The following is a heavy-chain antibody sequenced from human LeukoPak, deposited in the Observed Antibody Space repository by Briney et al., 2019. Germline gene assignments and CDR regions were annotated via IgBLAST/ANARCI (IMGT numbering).Heavy chain of an antibody. J-gene: IGHJ4*02. CDR1: GFTFTNYG. V-gene: IGHV3-48*01. D-gene: IGHD4-23*01. Sequence: GGSLRLSCATSGFTFTNYGMNWVRQAPGKGLEWVSYISNSAILYADSVKGRFTISRDNARNSLYLQMNSLRAEDTAVYYCAKDWSSYGGNPYFDYWGQGTLVTVSS. CDR3: AKDWSSYGGNPYFDY. CDR2: ISNSAI.